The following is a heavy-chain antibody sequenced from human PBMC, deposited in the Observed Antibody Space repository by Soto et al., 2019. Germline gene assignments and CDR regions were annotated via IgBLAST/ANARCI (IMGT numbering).Heavy chain of an antibody. CDR2: IYYSGST. V-gene: IGHV4-59*01. CDR1: GGSISSYY. CDR3: AREGGYKAWAFDI. J-gene: IGHJ3*02. Sequence: SETLSLTCTVSGGSISSYYWSWIRQPPGKGLEWIGYIYYSGSTNYNPSLKSRVTITVDTSKNQFSLKLSSVTAADTAVYYCAREGGYKAWAFDIWGQGTMVTV. D-gene: IGHD1-20*01.